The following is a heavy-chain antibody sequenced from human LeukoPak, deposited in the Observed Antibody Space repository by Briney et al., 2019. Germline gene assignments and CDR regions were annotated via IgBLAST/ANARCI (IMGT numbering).Heavy chain of an antibody. CDR3: ARLSSVVAAPDY. D-gene: IGHD2-15*01. CDR1: GGSISSYY. V-gene: IGHV4-59*08. CDR2: IYYSGST. Sequence: SETLSLTCTVSGGSISSYYWSWIRQPPGKGLEWIGHIYYSGSTNYNPSLKSRVTISVDTSKNQFSLKLSSVTAADTAVYYCARLSSVVAAPDYWGQGTLVTVSS. J-gene: IGHJ4*02.